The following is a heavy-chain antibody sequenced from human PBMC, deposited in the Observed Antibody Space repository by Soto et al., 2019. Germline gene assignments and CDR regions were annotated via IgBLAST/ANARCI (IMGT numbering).Heavy chain of an antibody. CDR1: GGSINTYY. J-gene: IGHJ4*02. CDR2: IYYSGST. CDR3: ARGLYGGGDIDY. V-gene: IGHV4-59*13. D-gene: IGHD2-21*01. Sequence: SETLSLTCTVSGGSINTYYWSWIRQPPGKGLEWIGYIYYSGSTNYNPSLKSRVTISVDTSKNQFSLKVTSVTAADTAVYYCARGLYGGGDIDYWGQGTLVTVSS.